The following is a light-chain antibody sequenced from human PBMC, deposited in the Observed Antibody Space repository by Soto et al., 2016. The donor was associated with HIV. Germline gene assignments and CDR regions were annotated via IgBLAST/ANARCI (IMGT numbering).Light chain of an antibody. CDR3: QVWDSSTDHVI. CDR1: NIGSKS. V-gene: IGLV3-21*04. CDR2: DDR. Sequence: SYVVTQPPSASVAPGKTARITCGADNIGSKSVHWYQQKPGQAPVLVIYDDRDRPSGIPEQFSGSNSGNTATLTITSVEAGDEADYYCQVWDSSTDHVIFGGGTRLTVL. J-gene: IGLJ2*01.